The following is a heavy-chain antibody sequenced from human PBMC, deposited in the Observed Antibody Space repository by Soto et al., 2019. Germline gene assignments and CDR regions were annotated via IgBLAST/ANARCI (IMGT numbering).Heavy chain of an antibody. CDR1: GGFTSTNNW. CDR3: ARMPPSSYYGGSGTFDY. J-gene: IGHJ4*02. D-gene: IGHD3-10*01. CDR2: AYHSGST. V-gene: IGHV4-4*02. Sequence: QLQLQESGPGLVRPSGTLSLTCAVSGGFTSTNNWWRWFRQPPGKGLEWSGDAYHSGSTEYNPSLKSRVSISLEKSKNQISLKLTSTTAADTAVYYCARMPPSSYYGGSGTFDYLGQGTLVTVSS.